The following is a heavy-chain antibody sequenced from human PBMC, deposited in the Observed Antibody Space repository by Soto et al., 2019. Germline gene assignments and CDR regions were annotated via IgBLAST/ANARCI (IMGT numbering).Heavy chain of an antibody. CDR1: GGSISSYY. CDR3: ARGRGGWFINQLLNAFDI. V-gene: IGHV4-59*01. Sequence: QVQLQESGPGLVKPSETLSLTCTVSGGSISSYYWSWIRQPPGKGLEWIGYIYYSGSTTYHPSLKSRVTISVDTSKNQFSLKLSSVTAADTAVYYCARGRGGWFINQLLNAFDIWGQGTMVTVSS. D-gene: IGHD2-2*01. CDR2: IYYSGST. J-gene: IGHJ3*02.